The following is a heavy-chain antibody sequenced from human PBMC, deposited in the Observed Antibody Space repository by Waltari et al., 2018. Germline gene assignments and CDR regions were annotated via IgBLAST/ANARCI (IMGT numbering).Heavy chain of an antibody. CDR2: ISGIGDIT. Sequence: EVQLVESGGGLVQPGGFLRLSCAGCGFPFVSFTMNWVRQAPGKGLEWVSGISGIGDITSYADSVKGRFTISRDTSKNTLYLLLNSLRPGDTAIYYCASAPRPEVSAPFDFWGRGTLVTVSS. J-gene: IGHJ4*02. CDR3: ASAPRPEVSAPFDF. CDR1: GFPFVSFT. D-gene: IGHD2-8*01. V-gene: IGHV3-23*04.